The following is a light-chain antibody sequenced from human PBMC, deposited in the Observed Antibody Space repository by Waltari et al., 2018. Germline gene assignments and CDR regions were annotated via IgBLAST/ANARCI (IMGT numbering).Light chain of an antibody. Sequence: EIVLKQSQGTLSLSPGVIATPSCRARQSVSKYLSWYQQKPGQAPRLLKYHTSIRATGIPDRFIGSGSGTDFNLTISRLEPEDFAGCYCQHYVSLPATFGQGTKVEIK. CDR3: QHYVSLPAT. CDR1: QSVSKY. CDR2: HTS. J-gene: IGKJ1*01. V-gene: IGKV3-20*01.